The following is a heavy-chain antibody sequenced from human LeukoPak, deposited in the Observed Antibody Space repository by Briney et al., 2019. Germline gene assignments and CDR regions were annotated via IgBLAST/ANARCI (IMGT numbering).Heavy chain of an antibody. V-gene: IGHV1-46*01. D-gene: IGHD3-3*01. J-gene: IGHJ4*02. CDR3: ARAYDFPDY. CDR1: GYTFINYY. CDR2: ISARDGST. Sequence: ASVKVSCKASGYTFINYYIHWVRQAPGQGLEWMGIISARDGSTTYAQKFQGRVTMTRDTSTSTVYMELSSLRSEDTAVYYCARAYDFPDYWGQGTLVTVSS.